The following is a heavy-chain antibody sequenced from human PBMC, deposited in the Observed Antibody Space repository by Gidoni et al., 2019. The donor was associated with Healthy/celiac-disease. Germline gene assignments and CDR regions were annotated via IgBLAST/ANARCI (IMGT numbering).Heavy chain of an antibody. V-gene: IGHV3-43D*04. J-gene: IGHJ6*02. Sequence: EVQLVESGGVVVQPGGSLRLSCAASGFTFDAYAMPWVRQAPGKGLEWVSLISWDGGSTYYADSVKGRFTISRDNSKNSLYLQMNSLRAEDTALYYCAKALTVAGPTSDYYYYYGMDVWGQGTTVTVSS. D-gene: IGHD6-19*01. CDR1: GFTFDAYA. CDR2: ISWDGGST. CDR3: AKALTVAGPTSDYYYYYGMDV.